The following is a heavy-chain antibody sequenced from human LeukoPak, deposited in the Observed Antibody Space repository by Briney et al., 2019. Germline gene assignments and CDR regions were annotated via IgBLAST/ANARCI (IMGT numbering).Heavy chain of an antibody. CDR2: IHYSGST. Sequence: SETLSLTCTVSGGSISSGNYWSWIRQHPGKGLEWIGHIHYSGSTFYNPSLKSRVFISVDTSKNQVSLKLRSVTAADTAVYYCAKDKRITLIEGARDAFDIWGQGTMVTVSS. J-gene: IGHJ3*02. D-gene: IGHD3-22*01. CDR1: GGSISSGNY. CDR3: AKDKRITLIEGARDAFDI. V-gene: IGHV4-31*03.